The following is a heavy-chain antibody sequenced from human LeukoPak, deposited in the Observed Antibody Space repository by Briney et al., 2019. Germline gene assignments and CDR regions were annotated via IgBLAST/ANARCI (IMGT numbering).Heavy chain of an antibody. Sequence: GSLRLSCTASGFTFGDYAMTWVRQAPGKGLEWVGFIRSKAYGGTTEYAASVKGRFTISRDDSKSIAYLQMNSLKTEDTAVYYCTRRADWLDYWGQGTLVTVSS. CDR2: IRSKAYGGTT. D-gene: IGHD3-9*01. V-gene: IGHV3-49*04. J-gene: IGHJ4*02. CDR1: GFTFGDYA. CDR3: TRRADWLDY.